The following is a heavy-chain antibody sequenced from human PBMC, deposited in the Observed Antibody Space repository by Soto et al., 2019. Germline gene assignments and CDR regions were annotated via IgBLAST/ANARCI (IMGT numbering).Heavy chain of an antibody. CDR1: GFTFSNAW. J-gene: IGHJ3*02. D-gene: IGHD3-22*01. Sequence: LSLTCAASGFTFSNAWMSWVRQAPGKGLEWVGRIKSKTDGGTTDYAAPVKGRFTISRDDSKNTLYLQMNSLKTEDTAVYYCTTDPKDYYDSSGYYDAFDIWGQGTMVTVSS. CDR2: IKSKTDGGTT. CDR3: TTDPKDYYDSSGYYDAFDI. V-gene: IGHV3-15*01.